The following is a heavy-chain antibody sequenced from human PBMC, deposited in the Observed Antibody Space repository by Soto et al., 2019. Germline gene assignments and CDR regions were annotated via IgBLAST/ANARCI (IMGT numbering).Heavy chain of an antibody. J-gene: IGHJ4*02. CDR1: GFTFSSYA. V-gene: IGHV3-30-3*01. Sequence: GGSLRLSCAASGFTFSSYAMHWVHQAPGKGLEWVALISHDGSNKYYADSVKGRFTISRDNSKNTLYLQMNSLRAEDTAVYYCAKDGLAAPGYYFDYWGQGTMVTVSS. CDR3: AKDGLAAPGYYFDY. D-gene: IGHD6-13*01. CDR2: ISHDGSNK.